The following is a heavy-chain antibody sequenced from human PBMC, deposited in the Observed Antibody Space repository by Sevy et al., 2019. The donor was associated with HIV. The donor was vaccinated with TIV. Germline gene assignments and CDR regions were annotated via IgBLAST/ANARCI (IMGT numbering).Heavy chain of an antibody. CDR3: AKYFYGSGNYAFDN. V-gene: IGHV3-23*01. CDR2: ISGSGDAF. D-gene: IGHD3-10*01. CDR1: GFIFSNYA. J-gene: IGHJ4*02. Sequence: GGSLRLSCSASGFIFSNYAMSWVRQAPGKGLEWVSSISGSGDAFYYSDSVKGRFTIYRDDSNNTLYPHLRSLRAEDTALYYCAKYFYGSGNYAFDNWGQGTLVTVSS.